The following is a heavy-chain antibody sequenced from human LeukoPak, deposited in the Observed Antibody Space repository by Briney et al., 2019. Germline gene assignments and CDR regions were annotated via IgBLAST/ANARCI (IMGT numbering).Heavy chain of an antibody. CDR3: AKDFLSSYAVDY. CDR2: ISGSGGST. Sequence: PGGSLRLSCAASGFTFSSYAMSWVRQAPGKALEWVSAISGSGGSTYYADSVKGRFTISRDNSKNTLYLQMNSLRAEDTAVYYCAKDFLSSYAVDYWGQGTLVTVSS. D-gene: IGHD3-16*02. V-gene: IGHV3-23*01. CDR1: GFTFSSYA. J-gene: IGHJ4*02.